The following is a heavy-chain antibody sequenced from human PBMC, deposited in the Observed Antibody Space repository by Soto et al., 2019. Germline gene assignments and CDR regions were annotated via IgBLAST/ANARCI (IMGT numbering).Heavy chain of an antibody. CDR1: GYTFFTYD. V-gene: IGHV1-18*01. CDR2: ISTYSGDT. D-gene: IGHD5-12*01. CDR3: ARHHGPTTSENWFDP. J-gene: IGHJ5*02. Sequence: GASVKVSCKASGYTFFTYDISWVRQAPGQGLEWMGWISTYSGDTKYAQKFQGRVTMTTDTSTTTAHLELRSLRSDDTAVYYCARHHGPTTSENWFDPWGQGTLVTVSS.